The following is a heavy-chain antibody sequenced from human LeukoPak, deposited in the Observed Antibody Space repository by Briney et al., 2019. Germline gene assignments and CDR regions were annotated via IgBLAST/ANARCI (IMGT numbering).Heavy chain of an antibody. CDR3: ARRDYGSSGYYTFDY. CDR2: IYQSGST. CDR1: GGSISSGGYY. J-gene: IGHJ4*02. D-gene: IGHD3-22*01. V-gene: IGHV4-30-2*01. Sequence: SETLSLTCTVSGGSISSGGYYWSWIRQPPGKGLEWIGYIYQSGSTYYNPSLKSRVTISVDTSKNQFSLKLSSVTAADTAVYYCARRDYGSSGYYTFDYWGQGTLVTVSS.